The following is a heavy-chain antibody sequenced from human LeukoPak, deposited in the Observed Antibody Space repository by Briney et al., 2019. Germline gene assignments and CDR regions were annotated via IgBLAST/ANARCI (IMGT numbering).Heavy chain of an antibody. CDR1: GFTFTSSA. CDR3: AAVDSSGWYASFDY. D-gene: IGHD6-19*01. CDR2: IVVGSGNT. V-gene: IGHV1-58*01. Sequence: SVKVSCKASGFTFTSSAVQWVRQARGQRLEWIGWIVVGSGNTNYAQKFQERVTITRDMSTSTAYMELSSLRSEDTAVNYCAAVDSSGWYASFDYWGQGTLVTVSS. J-gene: IGHJ4*02.